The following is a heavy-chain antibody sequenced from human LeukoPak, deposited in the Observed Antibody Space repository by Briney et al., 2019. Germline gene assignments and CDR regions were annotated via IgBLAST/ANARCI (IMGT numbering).Heavy chain of an antibody. J-gene: IGHJ4*02. CDR1: GGSISSYY. D-gene: IGHD6-13*01. Sequence: PSETLSLTCTVSGGSISSYYWSWIRQPPWKGLEWIGYIYYSGITNYNPSLKSRVTISVDTSKNQFSLKLNSVTAADTAVYYCARAASSWSFDYWGQGTLVTVSS. V-gene: IGHV4-59*01. CDR3: ARAASSWSFDY. CDR2: IYYSGIT.